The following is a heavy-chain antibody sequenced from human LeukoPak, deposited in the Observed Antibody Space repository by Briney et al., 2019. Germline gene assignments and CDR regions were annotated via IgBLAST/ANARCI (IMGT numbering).Heavy chain of an antibody. D-gene: IGHD5-12*01. Sequence: SQTLSLTCAISGDSVSSNSGAWNWIRQSPSRGLEWLGRTYYRSKWYNDYAVSVKSRITINPDTSKNQFSLQLNSVTPGDTAVYYCARDSGYDLQNAFDIWGQGTMVTVSS. CDR2: TYYRSKWYN. CDR3: ARDSGYDLQNAFDI. CDR1: GDSVSSNSGA. J-gene: IGHJ3*02. V-gene: IGHV6-1*01.